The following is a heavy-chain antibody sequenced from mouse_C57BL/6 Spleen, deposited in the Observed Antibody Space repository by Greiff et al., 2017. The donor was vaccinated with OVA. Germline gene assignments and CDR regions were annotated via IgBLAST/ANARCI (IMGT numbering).Heavy chain of an antibody. Sequence: VQLQQSGPELVKPGASVKIPCKASGYTFTDYNMDWVKQSHGKSLEWIGDINPNNGGTIYNQKFKGKATLTVDKSSSTAYMELRSLTSEDTAVYYFARYYYGSYYAMDYWGQGTSVTVSS. CDR1: GYTFTDYN. D-gene: IGHD1-2*01. CDR3: ARYYYGSYYAMDY. CDR2: INPNNGGT. V-gene: IGHV1-18*01. J-gene: IGHJ4*01.